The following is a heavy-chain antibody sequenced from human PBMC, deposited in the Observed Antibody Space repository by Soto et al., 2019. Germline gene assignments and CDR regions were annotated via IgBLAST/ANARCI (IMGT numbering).Heavy chain of an antibody. CDR1: GGSFTDYY. D-gene: IGHD3-22*01. Sequence: QVRLPQWGAGLLKPSETLSLTCAVYGGSFTDYYWSWIRQPPGKGLEWIGEINHSGDTNYNPSLKSRVTISVDTSKNQFSLKLSSVTAADTDVYYCARNYYDSGRFGLDPWGQGTQVTVSS. CDR2: INHSGDT. CDR3: ARNYYDSGRFGLDP. V-gene: IGHV4-34*01. J-gene: IGHJ5*02.